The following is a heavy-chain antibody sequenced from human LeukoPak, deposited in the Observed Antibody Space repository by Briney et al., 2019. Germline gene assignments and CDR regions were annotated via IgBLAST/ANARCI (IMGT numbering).Heavy chain of an antibody. Sequence: GGSLRLSCAASGFTFSSYAMSWVRQAPGKGLEWVSAISGSGGSTYYAGSVKGRFTISRDNSKNTLYLQMNSLRAEDTAVYYCAKDRSVLGIVVVPAAIGYWGQGTLVTVSS. J-gene: IGHJ4*02. CDR3: AKDRSVLGIVVVPAAIGY. V-gene: IGHV3-23*01. CDR2: ISGSGGST. D-gene: IGHD2-2*03. CDR1: GFTFSSYA.